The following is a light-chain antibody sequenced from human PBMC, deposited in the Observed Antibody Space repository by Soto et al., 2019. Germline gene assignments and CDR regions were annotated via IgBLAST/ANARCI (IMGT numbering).Light chain of an antibody. J-gene: IGLJ1*01. CDR2: DVS. Sequence: QSVLTQPRSLSGSPGQSVTISCTGTSSDVGGYNYVSWYQQHPGKAPKLMIYDVSKRPSGVPDRFSGSKSGNTASLTISGLQAEDKSDYHCYSSSSLSPDFGMWTTVTV. CDR1: SSDVGGYNY. CDR3: YSSSSLSPD. V-gene: IGLV2-11*01.